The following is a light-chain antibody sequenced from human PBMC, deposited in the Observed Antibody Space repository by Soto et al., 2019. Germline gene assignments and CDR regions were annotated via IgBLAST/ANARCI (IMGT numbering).Light chain of an antibody. CDR2: DAS. CDR1: QGISNH. J-gene: IGKJ2*01. Sequence: DIQMTQSPSSLSASVGDRVTITCQASQGISNHLNWYQQKPGKAPKLLIYDASNLKTGVPSTFSRSGSGTDFTFTISSLQPEDIATYYCQQYDHLPYTFGQGTKLEIK. V-gene: IGKV1-33*01. CDR3: QQYDHLPYT.